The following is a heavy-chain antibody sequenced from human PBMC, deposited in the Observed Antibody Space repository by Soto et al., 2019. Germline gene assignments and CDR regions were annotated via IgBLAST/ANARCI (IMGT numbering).Heavy chain of an antibody. J-gene: IGHJ6*03. CDR2: ISAYNGNT. CDR3: ASNRGVPDNYYYMDV. V-gene: IGHV1-18*01. CDR1: GYTFTSYG. D-gene: IGHD7-27*01. Sequence: ASVKVSCKASGYTFTSYGISWVRQAPGQGLEWMGWISAYNGNTNYAQKLQGRVTMTTDTSTSTAYMELSSLKTEDTAVYYCASNRGVPDNYYYMDVWGKGTTVTVSS.